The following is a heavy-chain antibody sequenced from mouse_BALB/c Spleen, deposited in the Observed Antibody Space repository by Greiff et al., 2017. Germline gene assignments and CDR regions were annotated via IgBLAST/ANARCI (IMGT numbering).Heavy chain of an antibody. CDR3: TRPGEGAMDY. CDR1: GFTFSDAW. V-gene: IGHV6-6*02. Sequence: EVQLVESGGGLVQPGGSMKLSCAASGFTFSDAWMNWVRQSPEKGLEWVAEIRLKSNNYATHYAESVKGRFTISRDDSKSSVYLQMNNLRAEDTGIYYCTRPGEGAMDYWGQGTSVTVSS. CDR2: IRLKSNNYAT. J-gene: IGHJ4*01.